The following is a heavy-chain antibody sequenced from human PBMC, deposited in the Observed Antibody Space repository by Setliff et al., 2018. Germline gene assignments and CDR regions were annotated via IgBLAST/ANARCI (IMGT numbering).Heavy chain of an antibody. D-gene: IGHD3-22*01. J-gene: IGHJ5*01. CDR2: IKSSREGATS. V-gene: IGHV3-15*01. CDR1: GITFKNAW. Sequence: GGSLRLSCSVSGITFKNAWMTWIRQAPGKGPEWVGRIKSSREGATSDYGAPAKGRFTISRDDSKQMIFLQMHNLKTEDTGFYYCATGPRDSRNYLTWLGSWGQGTLVTVSS. CDR3: ATGPRDSRNYLTWLGS.